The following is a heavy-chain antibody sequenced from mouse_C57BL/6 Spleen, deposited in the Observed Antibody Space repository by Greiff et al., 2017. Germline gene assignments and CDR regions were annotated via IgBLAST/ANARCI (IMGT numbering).Heavy chain of an antibody. V-gene: IGHV1-59*01. CDR3: APGLFAMDY. CDR2: IDPSDRET. J-gene: IGHJ4*01. CDR1: GYTFTSYW. D-gene: IGHD3-1*01. Sequence: QVQLQQPGAELVRPGTSVKLSCKASGYTFTSYWMHWVKQRPGQGLEWIGVIDPSDRETHYNQKFKDKATLTVDKSSSTAYMQLSSLTSEDSAVYYCAPGLFAMDYWGQGTSVTVSS.